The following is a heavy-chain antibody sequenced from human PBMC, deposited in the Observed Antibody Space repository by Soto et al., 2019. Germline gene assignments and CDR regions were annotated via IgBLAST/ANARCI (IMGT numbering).Heavy chain of an antibody. V-gene: IGHV5-51*01. CDR3: ARSAYGDYYYYFGMDV. D-gene: IGHD4-17*01. CDR2: IYPGDSDT. J-gene: IGHJ6*02. Sequence: PGESLKISCKGSEYSFTNYWIGWVRQMPGKGLEWMGIIYPGDSDTRYSPSFQGQVTISADKSISTAYLQWSSLKASDTAMYYCARSAYGDYYYYFGMDVWGQGTTVTVSS. CDR1: EYSFTNYW.